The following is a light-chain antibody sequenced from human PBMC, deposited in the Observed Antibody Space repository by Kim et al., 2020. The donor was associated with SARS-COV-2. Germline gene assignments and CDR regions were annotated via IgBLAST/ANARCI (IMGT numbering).Light chain of an antibody. CDR1: KLGDKY. J-gene: IGLJ2*01. Sequence: SVSPGQTASITCSGDKLGDKYACWYQQKPGQSPVVVIHQDSKRPSGIPERFSGSNSGNTATLTISGTQAMDEADYYCQAWDSSTVVFGRDPADRP. CDR2: QDS. V-gene: IGLV3-1*01. CDR3: QAWDSSTVV.